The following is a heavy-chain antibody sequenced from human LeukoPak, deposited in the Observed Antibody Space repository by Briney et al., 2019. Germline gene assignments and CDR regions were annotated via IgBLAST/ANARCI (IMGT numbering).Heavy chain of an antibody. CDR1: GFTFDDYT. CDR3: AKGKSDRGSGSNYFDY. CDR2: ISWDGGST. D-gene: IGHD6-19*01. Sequence: GGSLRLSCAASGFTFDDYTMHWVRQAPGKGLEWVSLISWDGGSTYYADSVKGRFTISRDNSKNSLYLQMNSLRTEDTALYYCAKGKSDRGSGSNYFDYWGQGTLVTVSS. J-gene: IGHJ4*02. V-gene: IGHV3-43*01.